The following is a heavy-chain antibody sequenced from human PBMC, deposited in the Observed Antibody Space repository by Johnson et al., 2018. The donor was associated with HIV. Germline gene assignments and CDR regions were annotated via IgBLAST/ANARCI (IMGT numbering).Heavy chain of an antibody. J-gene: IGHJ3*02. CDR2: INWNGGST. CDR3: AKDGPYYLSPRDAFDI. CDR1: GFTFDDYG. V-gene: IGHV3-20*04. D-gene: IGHD3-22*01. Sequence: VQLVESGGGVVRPGGSLRLSCAASGFTFDDYGMSWVRQAPGKGLEWVSGINWNGGSTGYADSVKGRFTISRDNAKNSLYLQMNSLRAEDTALYYCAKDGPYYLSPRDAFDIWGQGTMVTVSS.